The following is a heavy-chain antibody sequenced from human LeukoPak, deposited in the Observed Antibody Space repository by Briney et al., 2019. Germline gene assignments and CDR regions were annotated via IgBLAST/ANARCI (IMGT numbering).Heavy chain of an antibody. CDR1: GYTFTTYY. CDR3: ARGQRGGLSGNWGGLFASYHTYYYMDV. V-gene: IGHV1-46*01. CDR2: INPSDGAT. J-gene: IGHJ6*03. Sequence: ASVKVSCKASGYTFTTYYIHWVRQAPGQGLEWMGMINPSDGATTYAQKFQGRGTMTRDMSTTTVYMDVRTLSSEDTAVYFCARGQRGGLSGNWGGLFASYHTYYYMDVWGRGTMVTVSS. D-gene: IGHD7-27*01.